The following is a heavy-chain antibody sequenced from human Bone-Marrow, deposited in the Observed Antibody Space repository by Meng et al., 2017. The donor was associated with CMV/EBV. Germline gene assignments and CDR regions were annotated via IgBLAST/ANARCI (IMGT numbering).Heavy chain of an antibody. V-gene: IGHV2-5*01. Sequence: SGPTLVKPTQTLTLTCTFSGFSLSTSGVGVGWIRQPPGKALEWLALIYWNDDKRYSPSLKSRLTITKDTSKNQVVLTMTNMDPVDTATYYCAHSTFGGVIVAAFDICGQGTMITVSS. CDR2: IYWNDDK. D-gene: IGHD3-16*02. J-gene: IGHJ3*02. CDR1: GFSLSTSGVG. CDR3: AHSTFGGVIVAAFDI.